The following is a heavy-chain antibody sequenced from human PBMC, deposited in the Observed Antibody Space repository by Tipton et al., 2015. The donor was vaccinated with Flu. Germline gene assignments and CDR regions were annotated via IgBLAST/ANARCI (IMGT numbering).Heavy chain of an antibody. CDR1: GFNFNRFG. Sequence: SLRLSCAASGFNFNRFGMHWVRQAPGKGPEWVAVIWFDGSKKLYPDSVKGRSTISRDNSNNTLYLQMDRLTVEDTAVYYCTRGGENFFDYWGQGALVTVSS. CDR2: IWFDGSKK. D-gene: IGHD3-16*01. V-gene: IGHV3-33*01. CDR3: TRGGENFFDY. J-gene: IGHJ4*02.